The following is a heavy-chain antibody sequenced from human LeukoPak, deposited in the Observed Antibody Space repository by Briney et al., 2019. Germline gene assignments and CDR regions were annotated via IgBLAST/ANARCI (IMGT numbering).Heavy chain of an antibody. J-gene: IGHJ6*02. Sequence: PGGSLRLSCAVSGFTFDDYAMHWVRQAPGKGLEWVSGISWNSGSIGYADSVKGRFTISRDNAKNSLYLQMNSLRAEGTALYYCAKELQFAYGMDVWGQGTTVTVSS. CDR3: AKELQFAYGMDV. V-gene: IGHV3-9*01. CDR2: ISWNSGSI. D-gene: IGHD5-24*01. CDR1: GFTFDDYA.